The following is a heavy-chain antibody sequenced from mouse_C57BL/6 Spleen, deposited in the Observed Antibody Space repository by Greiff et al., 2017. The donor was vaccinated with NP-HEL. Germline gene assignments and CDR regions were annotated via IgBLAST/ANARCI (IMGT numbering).Heavy chain of an antibody. J-gene: IGHJ4*01. CDR1: GYTFTSYW. V-gene: IGHV1-7*01. D-gene: IGHD1-1*01. CDR3: ARSITTVVATDYAMDY. Sequence: QVQLQQSGAELAKPGASVKLSCKASGYTFTSYWMHWVKQRPGPGLEWIGYINPSSGYTKYTQKLKDMATLTADKSSSTAYMQLSSLTYEDSAVYYCARSITTVVATDYAMDYWGQGTSVTVSS. CDR2: INPSSGYT.